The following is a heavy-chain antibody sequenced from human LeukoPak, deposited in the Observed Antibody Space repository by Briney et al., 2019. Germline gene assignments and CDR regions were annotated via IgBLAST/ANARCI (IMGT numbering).Heavy chain of an antibody. D-gene: IGHD3-3*01. V-gene: IGHV1-46*01. CDR3: AREAIFGVVREYYFDY. J-gene: IGHJ4*02. CDR2: INPSGGTT. CDR1: GYTFTRYY. Sequence: GASVKVSCKTSGYTFTRYYIHWVRQAPGQGLEWMGVINPSGGTTTYAQNFQGRVTMTRDTSTITVYMELSSLRSDDTAVYYCAREAIFGVVREYYFDYWGQGTLVTVS.